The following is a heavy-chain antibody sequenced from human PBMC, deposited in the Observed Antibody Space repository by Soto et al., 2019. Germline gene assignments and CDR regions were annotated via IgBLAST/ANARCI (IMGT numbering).Heavy chain of an antibody. Sequence: VGSLRLSCAASGFTFSSYGMHRVRQAPGKGLEWVSYIGDSGSSIYYAESVRGRFTVSRDNAENLLYLQMDSLRAEDTAVYYCAREELNCGGDCFVHWGQGTKVTVSS. CDR1: GFTFSSYG. D-gene: IGHD2-21*01. CDR2: IGDSGSSI. CDR3: AREELNCGGDCFVH. J-gene: IGHJ4*02. V-gene: IGHV3-48*04.